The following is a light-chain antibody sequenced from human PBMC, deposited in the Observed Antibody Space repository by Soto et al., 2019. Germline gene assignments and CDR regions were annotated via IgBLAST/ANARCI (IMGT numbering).Light chain of an antibody. CDR3: SSYAASNNFV. J-gene: IGLJ1*01. V-gene: IGLV2-11*01. CDR2: DVT. Sequence: QSVLTQPRSVSGSPGQSVTSSCTGTSSDVGGYNYVSWYQQHPGKAPKLMIYDVTKRPSGVPDRFSGSKSGNTAYLTVSGLQAEDEADYYCSSYAASNNFVFGTGTKVTVL. CDR1: SSDVGGYNY.